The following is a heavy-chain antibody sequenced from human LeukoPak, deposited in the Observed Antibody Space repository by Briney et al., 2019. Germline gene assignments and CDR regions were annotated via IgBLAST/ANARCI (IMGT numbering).Heavy chain of an antibody. CDR1: GFTFSSYE. J-gene: IGHJ4*02. D-gene: IGHD3-22*01. CDR2: IRHDGSNK. Sequence: GGSLRLSCAASGFTFSSYEMNWVRQAPGKGLEWVAFIRHDGSNKYYADSVKGRFTISRDNSKNTLYLQMNSLRAEDTAVYYCAKEIHYYDSSGYYYGPGYWGQGTLVTVSS. CDR3: AKEIHYYDSSGYYYGPGY. V-gene: IGHV3-30*02.